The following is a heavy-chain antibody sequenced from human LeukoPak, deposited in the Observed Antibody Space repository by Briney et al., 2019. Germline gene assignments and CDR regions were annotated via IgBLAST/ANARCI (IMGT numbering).Heavy chain of an antibody. J-gene: IGHJ1*01. Sequence: GASVKVSCKASGGTFSSYAISCVRQAPGQGLEWMGGIIPIFGTANYAQKFQGRVTITTDESTSTAYMELSSLRSEDTAVYYCARDYSSGWYGYFQHWGQGTLVTVSS. CDR2: IIPIFGTA. CDR3: ARDYSSGWYGYFQH. D-gene: IGHD6-19*01. CDR1: GGTFSSYA. V-gene: IGHV1-69*05.